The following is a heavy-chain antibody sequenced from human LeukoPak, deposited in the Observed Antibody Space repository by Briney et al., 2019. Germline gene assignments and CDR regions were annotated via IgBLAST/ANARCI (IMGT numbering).Heavy chain of an antibody. V-gene: IGHV1-46*01. CDR3: ARAGIAAAGTVAFDI. CDR2: INPSGGST. D-gene: IGHD6-13*01. Sequence: ASVKVSCKASGYTFTSYYMHWVRQAPGQGLEWMGIINPSGGSTSYAQKFQGRVTMTRDTSTSTVYMELSSLRSEDTAVYYCARAGIAAAGTVAFDIWGQGTMVTVSS. J-gene: IGHJ3*02. CDR1: GYTFTSYY.